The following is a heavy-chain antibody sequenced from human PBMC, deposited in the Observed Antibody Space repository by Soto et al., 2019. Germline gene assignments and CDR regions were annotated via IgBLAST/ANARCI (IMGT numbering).Heavy chain of an antibody. J-gene: IGHJ4*02. CDR3: AKEDTLRLLYNRRRFRYSDY. Sequence: GGSLRLSCAASGFTFSSYAMSWFRQAPGKGLEWVSAISNSGGNTYYADSVKGRLTISRDNSTNTLYLQMNSLRAEDTAVYYCAKEDTLRLLYNRRRFRYSDYWCQGPLLTVS. V-gene: IGHV3-23*01. CDR1: GFTFSSYA. D-gene: IGHD3-16*01. CDR2: ISNSGGNT.